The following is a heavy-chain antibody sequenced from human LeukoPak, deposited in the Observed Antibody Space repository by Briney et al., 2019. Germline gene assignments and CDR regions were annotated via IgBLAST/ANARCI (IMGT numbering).Heavy chain of an antibody. CDR3: ARGSVTTGPFGMDV. J-gene: IGHJ6*02. CDR1: GFTVSSNY. V-gene: IGHV3-66*01. D-gene: IGHD5-18*01. CDR2: IYSGGST. Sequence: GGSLRLSCAASGFTVSSNYMSWVRQAPGKGLEWVSVIYSGGSTYYADSVKGRFTISRDNSKDTLYLQMNSLRAEDTAVYYCARGSVTTGPFGMDVWGQGTTVTVSS.